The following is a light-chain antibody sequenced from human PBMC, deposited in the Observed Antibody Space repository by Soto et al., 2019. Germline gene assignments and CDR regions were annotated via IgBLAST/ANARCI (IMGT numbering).Light chain of an antibody. Sequence: DIQMTQSPSSLSASIGDRVTITCRASQGIRNDLGWYQQKPGEAPKRLIYATYRLQGGVPSRFSGSGFGTEFTLTINSLQPEDFATYYCQQYTGDRPTFGQGTKLEI. J-gene: IGKJ2*01. V-gene: IGKV1-17*01. CDR3: QQYTGDRPT. CDR2: ATY. CDR1: QGIRND.